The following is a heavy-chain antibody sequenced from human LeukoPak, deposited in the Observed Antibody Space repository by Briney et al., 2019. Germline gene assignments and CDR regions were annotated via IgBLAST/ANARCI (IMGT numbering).Heavy chain of an antibody. CDR2: INHSGYT. Sequence: SETLSLTCAVSGVSFNDYYWSWVRQTPGKGLEWIGEINHSGYTNDSPSLKSRVTLSIDTSRKQSSLNLRSVTVADSGIYYCTRVTTGHDYWGQGTLVTVSS. CDR3: TRVTTGHDY. J-gene: IGHJ4*02. CDR1: GVSFNDYY. V-gene: IGHV4-34*01. D-gene: IGHD4-17*01.